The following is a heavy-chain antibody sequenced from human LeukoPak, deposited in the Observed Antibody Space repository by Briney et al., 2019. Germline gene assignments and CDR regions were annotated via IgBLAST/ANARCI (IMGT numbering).Heavy chain of an antibody. J-gene: IGHJ4*02. D-gene: IGHD3-16*01. CDR3: ARDPPQWLILPYNY. Sequence: PWASVKVSCTVSGYTFTGYIMHWVRQAPGQGLEWMGWINPKTGVTHYTQQFQGRVSMTRETSTSTAFMVLSGLSPDDTATYYCARDPPQWLILPYNYWGQGTLVIVSS. CDR2: INPKTGVT. V-gene: IGHV1-2*02. CDR1: GYTFTGYI.